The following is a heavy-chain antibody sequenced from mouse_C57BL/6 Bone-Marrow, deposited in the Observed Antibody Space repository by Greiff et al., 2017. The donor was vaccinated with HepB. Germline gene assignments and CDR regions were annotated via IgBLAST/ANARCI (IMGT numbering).Heavy chain of an antibody. V-gene: IGHV5-9-1*02. CDR2: ISSGGDYI. Sequence: EVQGVESGEGLVKPGGSLKLSCAASGFTFSSYAMSWVRQTPEKRLEWVAYISSGGDYIYYADTVKGRFTISRDNARNTLYLQMSSLKSEDTAMYYCTREPYSNYPPWFAYWGQGTLVTVSA. J-gene: IGHJ3*01. CDR3: TREPYSNYPPWFAY. D-gene: IGHD2-5*01. CDR1: GFTFSSYA.